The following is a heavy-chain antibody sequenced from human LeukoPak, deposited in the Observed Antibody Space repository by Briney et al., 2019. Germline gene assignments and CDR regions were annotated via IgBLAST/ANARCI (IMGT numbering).Heavy chain of an antibody. J-gene: IGHJ4*02. D-gene: IGHD3-9*01. CDR2: VSYDGSKR. CDR3: ARDFGWLSHFDY. V-gene: IGHV3-30*03. Sequence: GGSLRLSCVASGFNFNDYDMHWVRQAPGKGLEWVAVVSYDGSKRYSEDSVKGRFTISRDNSKNTLYLQMDSLRAEDTAVYYCARDFGWLSHFDYWGQGTLVSVSS. CDR1: GFNFNDYD.